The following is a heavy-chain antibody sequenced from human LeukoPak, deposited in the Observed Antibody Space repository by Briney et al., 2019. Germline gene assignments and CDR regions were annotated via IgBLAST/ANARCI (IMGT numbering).Heavy chain of an antibody. Sequence: SETLSLTCAVYGGSFSGYYWSWIRQPPGKGLEWIGEINHSGSTNYNPSLKSRVTISVDTSKNQFSLKLSSVTAADTAVYYCARRFTLDVWGKGTTVTISS. V-gene: IGHV4-34*01. CDR2: INHSGST. D-gene: IGHD3-3*01. CDR1: GGSFSGYY. CDR3: ARRFTLDV. J-gene: IGHJ6*04.